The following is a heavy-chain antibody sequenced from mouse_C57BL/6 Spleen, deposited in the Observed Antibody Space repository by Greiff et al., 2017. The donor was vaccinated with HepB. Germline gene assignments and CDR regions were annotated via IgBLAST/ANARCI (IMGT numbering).Heavy chain of an antibody. Sequence: EVKVVESGGDLVKPGGSLKLSCAASGFTFSSYGMSWVRQTPDKRLEWVATISSGGSYTYYPDSVKGRFTISRDNAKNTLYLQMSSLKSEDTAMYYCARHARYFDYWGQGTTLTVSS. J-gene: IGHJ2*01. CDR3: ARHARYFDY. CDR1: GFTFSSYG. D-gene: IGHD2-14*01. V-gene: IGHV5-6*01. CDR2: ISSGGSYT.